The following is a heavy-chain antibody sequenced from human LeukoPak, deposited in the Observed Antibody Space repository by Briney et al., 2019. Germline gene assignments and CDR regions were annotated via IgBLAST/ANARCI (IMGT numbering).Heavy chain of an antibody. J-gene: IGHJ5*02. D-gene: IGHD5-18*01. CDR1: GGSISSSSYY. Sequence: ASETLSLTCTVSGGSISSSSYYWGWIRQPPGKGLEWIGTIYYSGSTYYNPSLKSRVTISVDTSKNQFSLKLSSVTAADTAVYYCASISREVDTAMVYGWWSRENNWFDPWGQGTLVTVSS. CDR2: IYYSGST. CDR3: ASISREVDTAMVYGWWSRENNWFDP. V-gene: IGHV4-39*01.